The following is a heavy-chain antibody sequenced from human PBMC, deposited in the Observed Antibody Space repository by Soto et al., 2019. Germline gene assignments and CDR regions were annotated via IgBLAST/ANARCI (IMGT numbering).Heavy chain of an antibody. D-gene: IGHD3-10*01. CDR1: GFTFSSYA. CDR3: ARAGSGSKYDY. J-gene: IGHJ4*02. Sequence: GGSLRLSCAASGFTFSSYAMHWVRQAPGKGLEYVSAISSNGGSTYYANTVKGRFTISRDNSKNTLYLQMGSLRAEDMAMYYCARAGSGSKYDYWGQGTLVTVSS. CDR2: ISSNGGST. V-gene: IGHV3-64*01.